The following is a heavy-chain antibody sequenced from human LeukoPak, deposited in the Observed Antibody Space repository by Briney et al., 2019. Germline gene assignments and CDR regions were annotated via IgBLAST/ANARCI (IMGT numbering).Heavy chain of an antibody. D-gene: IGHD1-26*01. CDR3: ARMSGSYYFIGRAFDI. CDR1: GGSISSSSYY. Sequence: SETLSLTCTVSGGSISSSSYYWSWIRQPPGKGLEWIGYIYYSGSTNYNPSLKSRVTISVDTSKNQFSLKLSSVTAADTAVYYCARMSGSYYFIGRAFDIWGQGTMVTVSS. V-gene: IGHV4-61*01. J-gene: IGHJ3*02. CDR2: IYYSGST.